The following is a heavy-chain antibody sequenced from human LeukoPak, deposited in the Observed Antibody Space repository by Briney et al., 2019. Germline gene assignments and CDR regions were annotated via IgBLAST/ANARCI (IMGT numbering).Heavy chain of an antibody. CDR2: IYYSGST. D-gene: IGHD3-16*01. CDR1: GGSISSGDYY. V-gene: IGHV4-30-4*08. Sequence: DPSETLSLTCTVSGGSISSGDYYWSWIRQPPGKGLEWIGYIYYSGSTYYNPSLKSRVTISVDTSKNQFSLKLSSVTAADTAVYYWARVKGRFGHYMDVWGKGTTVTVSS. CDR3: ARVKGRFGHYMDV. J-gene: IGHJ6*03.